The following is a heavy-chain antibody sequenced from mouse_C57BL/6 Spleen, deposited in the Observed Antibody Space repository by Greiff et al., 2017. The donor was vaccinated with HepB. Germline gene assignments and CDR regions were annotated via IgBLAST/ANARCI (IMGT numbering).Heavy chain of an antibody. CDR1: GYTFTGYW. V-gene: IGHV1-9*01. J-gene: IGHJ2*01. D-gene: IGHD2-4*01. Sequence: QVQLQQSGAELMKPGASVKLSCKATGYTFTGYWIEWVKQRPGHGLEWIGEILPGSGSTNYNEKFKGKATFTADTSSNTAYMQLSSQTTEDSAIYYCARSRIYYDYDGGRPGYYFDYWGQGTTLTVSS. CDR3: ARSRIYYDYDGGRPGYYFDY. CDR2: ILPGSGST.